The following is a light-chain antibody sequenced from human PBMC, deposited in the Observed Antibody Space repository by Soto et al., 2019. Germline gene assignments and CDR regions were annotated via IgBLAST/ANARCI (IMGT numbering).Light chain of an antibody. CDR1: SSDVGGYNY. J-gene: IGLJ1*01. Sequence: QSALTQPPSASGSPGQSVTISCTGTSSDVGGYNYVSWYQQHPGKAPKLMIYEVSKRPSGVPGRFSGSKSGNTASLTDSGLQAEDDADYYCSSYAGSAFVFGTGTKLTVL. CDR2: EVS. CDR3: SSYAGSAFV. V-gene: IGLV2-8*01.